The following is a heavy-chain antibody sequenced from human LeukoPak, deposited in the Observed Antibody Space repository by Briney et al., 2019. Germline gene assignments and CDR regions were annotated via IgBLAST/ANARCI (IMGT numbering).Heavy chain of an antibody. J-gene: IGHJ3*02. V-gene: IGHV3-33*06. CDR1: GFTFSSYG. CDR2: IWYDGSNK. Sequence: GGSLRLSCAASGFTFSSYGMHWVRQAPGKGLEWVAVIWYDGSNKYYADSVKGRFTISRDNSKNTLYLQMNSLRAEDTAVYYCAKDFRGIWGRALKRGGEVFDMGGQGTM. D-gene: IGHD3-16*01. CDR3: AKDFRGIWGRALKRGGEVFDM.